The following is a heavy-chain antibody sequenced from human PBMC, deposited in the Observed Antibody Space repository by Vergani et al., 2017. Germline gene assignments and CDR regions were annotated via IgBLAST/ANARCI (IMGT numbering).Heavy chain of an antibody. Sequence: EVQLVESGGGLVQPGRSLRLSCAASGFTFDDYAMHWVRQAPGKGLEWVSGISWNSGSIVYADSVKGRFTISRDNAKNSLYLQMNSLRAEDTALYYCAKDIDYGGYVLGVFDYWGQGTLVTVSS. D-gene: IGHD4-17*01. V-gene: IGHV3-9*01. CDR2: ISWNSGSI. J-gene: IGHJ4*02. CDR3: AKDIDYGGYVLGVFDY. CDR1: GFTFDDYA.